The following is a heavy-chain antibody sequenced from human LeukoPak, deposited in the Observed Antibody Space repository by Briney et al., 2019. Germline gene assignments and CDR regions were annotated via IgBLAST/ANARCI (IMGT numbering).Heavy chain of an antibody. D-gene: IGHD3-22*01. CDR1: GFTFSSYH. Sequence: GGSLRLSCAASGFTFSSYHMNWVRQAPGKGLEWVSSISSSSSYIYYADSVKGRFTISRDNAKNSLYLQMNSLRAEDTAVYYCARDLGYYDSSGYDYWGQGTLVTVSS. J-gene: IGHJ4*02. V-gene: IGHV3-21*01. CDR2: ISSSSSYI. CDR3: ARDLGYYDSSGYDY.